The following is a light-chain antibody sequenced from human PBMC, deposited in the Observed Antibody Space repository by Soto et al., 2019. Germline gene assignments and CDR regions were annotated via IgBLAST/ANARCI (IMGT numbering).Light chain of an antibody. CDR1: QSISSW. J-gene: IGKJ1*01. V-gene: IGKV1-5*03. CDR2: KAS. Sequence: DIQMTQSPSTLSASVGDRVTITCRASQSISSWLAWYQQKPGKAPKLLIYKASSLESGVPSRFSGSGSGTEFTLTISSLQPDDFATYSCQQYNSYWTFGQGNKVEIK. CDR3: QQYNSYWT.